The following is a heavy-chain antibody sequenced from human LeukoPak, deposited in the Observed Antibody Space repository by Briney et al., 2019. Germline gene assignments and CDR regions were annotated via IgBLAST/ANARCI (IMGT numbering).Heavy chain of an antibody. CDR2: ISYDGSNK. J-gene: IGHJ5*02. Sequence: GGSLRLSCAASGFTFSSYGMHWVRQAPGKGLEWVAIISYDGSNKYYADSVKGRFTISRDNSKNTLYLQMNSLRAEDTAVYYCAKMPRYSSGWYRFDPWGQGTLVTVSS. D-gene: IGHD6-19*01. CDR3: AKMPRYSSGWYRFDP. V-gene: IGHV3-30*18. CDR1: GFTFSSYG.